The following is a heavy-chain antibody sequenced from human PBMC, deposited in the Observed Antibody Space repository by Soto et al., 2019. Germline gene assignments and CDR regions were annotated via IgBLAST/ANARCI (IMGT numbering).Heavy chain of an antibody. CDR1: GFTFDTYA. CDR2: ISGSGGST. V-gene: IGHV3-23*01. CDR3: AKVYDRSGYYYGFDY. Sequence: PGGSLRLACAASGFTFDTYAMTWVRQAPGKGLEWVSAISGSGGSTNYADSVQGRFSISRDSSKNTLYLQMDSLRAEDTAVYYCAKVYDRSGYYYGFDYWGQGTLLTVSS. D-gene: IGHD3-22*01. J-gene: IGHJ4*02.